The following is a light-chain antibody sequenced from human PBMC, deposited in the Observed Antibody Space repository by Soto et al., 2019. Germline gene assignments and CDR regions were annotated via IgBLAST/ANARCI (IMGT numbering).Light chain of an antibody. CDR2: EVS. Sequence: QSVLTQPASVSGSPGQSITISCTGTSSDVGAYNYVSWYQHHPGRAPKLIIFEVSHRPSGVSDRFSASKSGNTASLTISGLQTEDEADYYCAAWDDSLSGSWVFGGGTKLTVL. CDR1: SSDVGAYNY. J-gene: IGLJ3*02. CDR3: AAWDDSLSGSWV. V-gene: IGLV2-14*01.